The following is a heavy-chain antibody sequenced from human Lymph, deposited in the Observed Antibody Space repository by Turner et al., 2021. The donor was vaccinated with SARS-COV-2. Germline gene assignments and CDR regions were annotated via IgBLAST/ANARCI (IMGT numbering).Heavy chain of an antibody. J-gene: IGHJ4*02. CDR2: ISPMHEIA. V-gene: IGHV1-69*10. CDR3: ARDETGPRGY. CDR1: GGTFSSYP. D-gene: IGHD3-10*01. Sequence: QVQLVHAGAEVKKPGSPVNVSCKASGGTFSSYPISWVRQAPGQGLERKGGISPMHEIANYAEKIQGRVTITGEKSTSTAYMEMSSLRTENKAVYYCARDETGPRGYWGQGTLVTVSS.